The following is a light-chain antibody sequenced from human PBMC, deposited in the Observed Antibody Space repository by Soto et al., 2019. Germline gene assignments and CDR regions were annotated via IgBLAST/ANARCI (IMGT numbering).Light chain of an antibody. CDR2: DVS. CDR1: SSDVGVYNY. J-gene: IGLJ1*01. CDR3: NSYVAGSNV. V-gene: IGLV2-11*01. Sequence: QSVLTQPRSVSGSPGQSVTISCTGTSSDVGVYNYVSWYQQYPGKAPKIMIYDVSKRPSGVPDRFSGSKSDNTASLTITCLQTEEEADYYCNSYVAGSNVXGTGTKVTVL.